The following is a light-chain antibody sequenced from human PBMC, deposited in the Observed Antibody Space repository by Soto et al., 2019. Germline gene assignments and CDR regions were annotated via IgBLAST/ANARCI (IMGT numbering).Light chain of an antibody. J-gene: IGKJ5*01. CDR3: QQYGTSPPAIT. Sequence: IVRTRYPAIQSCYPGERATLSRMAIQSVSSSYLAWYQQKPGQSPRLLIYGGSTRATAIPDRFSSSGSGADFTLTISRLEPDDFAVYYCQQYGTSPPAITFGQGTRLEIK. CDR2: GGS. V-gene: IGKV3-20*01. CDR1: QSVSSSY.